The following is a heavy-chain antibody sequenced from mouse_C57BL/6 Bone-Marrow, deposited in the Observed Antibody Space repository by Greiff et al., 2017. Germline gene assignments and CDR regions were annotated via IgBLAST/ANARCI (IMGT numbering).Heavy chain of an antibody. CDR2: IDRAGSYT. V-gene: IGHV1-69*01. D-gene: IGHD1-1*01. CDR3: GTVVEGY. J-gene: IGHJ3*01. CDR1: GYTFTSYG. Sequence: QVQLQQPGAELVMPGASVTLSCKASGYTFTSYGMHWVKQRPGQGLEWIGEIDRAGSYTNYNQKFSGKTTFTVDNSSSTAYMQLSSLTSAVSAFYYCGTVVEGYWGQGTLVTVSA.